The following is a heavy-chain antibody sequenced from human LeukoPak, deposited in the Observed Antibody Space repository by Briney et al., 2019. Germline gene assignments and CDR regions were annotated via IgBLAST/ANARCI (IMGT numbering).Heavy chain of an antibody. V-gene: IGHV4-4*07. CDR1: GGSISSYY. CDR2: IYTSGST. D-gene: IGHD6-19*01. Sequence: SETLSLTCTVSGGSISSYYWSWIRQSPGKGLEWIGRIYTSGSTNYNPSLKSRVTISVDTSKNQFSLKLSSVTAADTAVYYCARSSSSGWGFRFGPWGQGTLVTVSS. J-gene: IGHJ5*02. CDR3: ARSSSSGWGFRFGP.